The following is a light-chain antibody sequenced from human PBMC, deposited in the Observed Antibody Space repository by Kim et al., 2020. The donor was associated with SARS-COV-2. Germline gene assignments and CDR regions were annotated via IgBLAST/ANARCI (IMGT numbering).Light chain of an antibody. CDR1: HSVCNIY. CDR2: GAS. Sequence: NVSTQFPGTLSLSPGERATLSCRASHSVCNIYLAWYKQKPGQAPRLLIHGASSRATGISDRFSGSGSGTDFTFTISRLEPEDFAVYYCQQDNSGPLTFGQRTTVDIK. CDR3: QQDNSGPLT. V-gene: IGKV3-20*01. J-gene: IGKJ1*01.